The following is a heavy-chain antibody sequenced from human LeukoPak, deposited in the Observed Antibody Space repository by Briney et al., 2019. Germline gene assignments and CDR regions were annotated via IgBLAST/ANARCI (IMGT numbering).Heavy chain of an antibody. D-gene: IGHD3-10*01. CDR2: ISYDGSNK. CDR1: GFTFSSYA. Sequence: QPGGSLRLSCAASGFTFSSYAMHWVRQAPGKGLEWVAVISYDGSNKYYANSVKGRFTISRDNSKNTLYLQMNSLRAEDTAVYYCARERGGSGSYYNVGLIDYWGQGTLVTVSS. CDR3: ARERGGSGSYYNVGLIDY. J-gene: IGHJ4*02. V-gene: IGHV3-30*01.